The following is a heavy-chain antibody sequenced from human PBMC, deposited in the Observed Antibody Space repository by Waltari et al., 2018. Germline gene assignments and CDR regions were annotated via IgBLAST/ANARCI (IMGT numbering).Heavy chain of an antibody. Sequence: QVQLVQSGAEVTKPGASVKVSCKASGYTFTGYYMHWVRQAPGQGLEWMGGTNPNSGGRNYAQKFQGRVTMTRDTSISTAYMELSRLRYDDTAVYYCARGGALVAYYSDGGAFDYWGQGTLVTVAS. D-gene: IGHD3-22*01. CDR1: GYTFTGYY. J-gene: IGHJ4*02. CDR3: ARGGALVAYYSDGGAFDY. CDR2: TNPNSGGR. V-gene: IGHV1-2*02.